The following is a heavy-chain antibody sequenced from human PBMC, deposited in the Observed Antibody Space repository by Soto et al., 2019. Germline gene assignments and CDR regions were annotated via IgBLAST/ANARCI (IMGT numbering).Heavy chain of an antibody. D-gene: IGHD6-13*01. CDR2: IYYSGST. V-gene: IGHV4-59*05. Sequence: PSETLSLTCTVSGGSISSYYWTWIRQPPGKGLEWIGIIYYSGSTYYNPSLKSRVTISVDTSKNQFSLKLSSVTAADTAVYYCARTLAAAGLTTPLDYWGQGTLVTVSS. CDR1: GGSISSYY. J-gene: IGHJ4*02. CDR3: ARTLAAAGLTTPLDY.